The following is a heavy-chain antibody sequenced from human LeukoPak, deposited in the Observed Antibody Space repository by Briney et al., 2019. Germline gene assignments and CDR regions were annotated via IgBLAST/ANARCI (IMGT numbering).Heavy chain of an antibody. Sequence: SVKVSCKASGYTFTSYGISWVRQAPGQGLEWMGGIIPIFGTANYAQKFQGRVTITADESTSTAYMELSSLRSEDTAVYYCALQLWSGDYWGQGTLVTVSS. CDR2: IIPIFGTA. CDR1: GYTFTSYG. V-gene: IGHV1-69*13. J-gene: IGHJ4*02. D-gene: IGHD5-18*01. CDR3: ALQLWSGDY.